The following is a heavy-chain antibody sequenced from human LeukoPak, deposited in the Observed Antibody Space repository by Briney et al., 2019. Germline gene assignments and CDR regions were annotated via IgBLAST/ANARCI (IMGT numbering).Heavy chain of an antibody. J-gene: IGHJ4*02. V-gene: IGHV1-69*04. CDR1: GGTFSSYA. Sequence: SVKVSCKASGGTFSSYAISWVRQAPGQGLEWMGRIIPILGIANYAQKFQGRVTITADKSTSTAYMELSSLRSEDTAVYYCARDSPPGRNCSGGSCYLDYWGQGTLVTVSS. CDR3: ARDSPPGRNCSGGSCYLDY. CDR2: IIPILGIA. D-gene: IGHD2-15*01.